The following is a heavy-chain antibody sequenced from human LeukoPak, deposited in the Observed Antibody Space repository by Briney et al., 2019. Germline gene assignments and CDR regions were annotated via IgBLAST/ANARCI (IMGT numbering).Heavy chain of an antibody. CDR3: TTSQLGKYAFDI. Sequence: GGSLRLSCAASGFTVSANHMSWVRQAPGKGLEWVSVIYSGGSTYYADSVKGRFTLSGDNSKHTLYLQMNSLRPEDTAVYYCTTSQLGKYAFDIWGQGTMVTVSS. CDR1: GFTVSANH. D-gene: IGHD2-2*01. J-gene: IGHJ3*02. V-gene: IGHV3-66*01. CDR2: IYSGGST.